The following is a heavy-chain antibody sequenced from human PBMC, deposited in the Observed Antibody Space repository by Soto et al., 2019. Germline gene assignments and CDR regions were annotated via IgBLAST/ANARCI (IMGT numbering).Heavy chain of an antibody. CDR1: GFTFSSFG. CDR2: ISYDGGNK. V-gene: IGHV3-30*18. CDR3: AKNHSDRVGSCWVDH. D-gene: IGHD3-22*01. J-gene: IGHJ4*02. Sequence: GGSLRLSCAASGFTFSSFGMHWVRQAPGKGLEWVALISYDGGNKYYADSVKGRFTISRDNPKNTLYLQMNSLRADDTAVYFCAKNHSDRVGSCWVDHWGAGTLVTVSS.